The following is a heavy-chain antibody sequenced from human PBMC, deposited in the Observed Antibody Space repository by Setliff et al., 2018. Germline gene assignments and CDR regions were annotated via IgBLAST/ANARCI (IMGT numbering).Heavy chain of an antibody. CDR2: ISSGSSYI. V-gene: IGHV3-21*01. J-gene: IGHJ3*02. CDR3: ARRPPNGFGEFGNAFDI. CDR1: GFTFSSYS. Sequence: GGSLRLSCAASGFTFSSYSMNWVRQAPGKGLEWVSSISSGSSYIYYADSVKGRFTISRDNAKNSLYLQMNSLRAEDTAVYYCARRPPNGFGEFGNAFDIWGQGAMVTVSS. D-gene: IGHD3-10*01.